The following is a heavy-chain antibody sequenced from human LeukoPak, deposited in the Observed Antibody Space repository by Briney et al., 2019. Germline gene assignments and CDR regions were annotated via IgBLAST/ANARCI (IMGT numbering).Heavy chain of an antibody. Sequence: PSETLSLTCDVSGGSITQTNYWTWVRQPPRKGLEWIGEINHSGSTNYNPSLKSRATISVDTSKNQFSLKLSSVTAADTAVYYCARSLFRIAARPHFDYWGRGTLVTVSS. CDR2: INHSGST. V-gene: IGHV4-4*02. D-gene: IGHD6-6*01. CDR1: GGSITQTNY. J-gene: IGHJ4*02. CDR3: ARSLFRIAARPHFDY.